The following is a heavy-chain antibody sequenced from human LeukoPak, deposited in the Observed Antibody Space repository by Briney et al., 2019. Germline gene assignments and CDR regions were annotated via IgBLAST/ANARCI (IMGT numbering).Heavy chain of an antibody. CDR1: GFTFSSYA. D-gene: IGHD1-26*01. Sequence: GGSLRLSCAASGFTFSSYAMSWVRQAPGKGLEWVSAISGSGGSTYYADSVKGRFTISRDNSKNTLYLQMNSLRAEDTAVYYCAKDRFISIVGATIPSYFDYWGQGTLVTVSS. CDR3: AKDRFISIVGATIPSYFDY. V-gene: IGHV3-23*01. J-gene: IGHJ4*02. CDR2: ISGSGGST.